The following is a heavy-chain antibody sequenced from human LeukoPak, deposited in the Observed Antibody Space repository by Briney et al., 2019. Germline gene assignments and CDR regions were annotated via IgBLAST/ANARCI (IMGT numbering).Heavy chain of an antibody. D-gene: IGHD2-2*01. CDR3: ARDPSSPTYYYYYMDV. CDR2: IYSGGST. Sequence: GGSLRLSCAASGFTVSSNYMSWVRQAPGKGLEWVSVIYSGGSTYYADSVKGRFTISRDNSKNTLYLQMNSLRAEGTAVYYCARDPSSPTYYYYYMDVWGKGTTVTVSS. V-gene: IGHV3-53*01. CDR1: GFTVSSNY. J-gene: IGHJ6*03.